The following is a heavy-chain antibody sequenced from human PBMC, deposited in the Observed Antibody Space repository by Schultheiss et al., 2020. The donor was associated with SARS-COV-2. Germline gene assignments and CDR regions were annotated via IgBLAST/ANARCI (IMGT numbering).Heavy chain of an antibody. Sequence: GESLKISCKASGYTFTSYDINWVRQATGQGLEWMGWMNPNSGNTGYAQKFQGRVTMTRNASISTAYMELSSLRSEDTAVYYCARLTGYSTRNWFDPWGQGTLVTVSS. CDR3: ARLTGYSTRNWFDP. V-gene: IGHV1-8*01. J-gene: IGHJ5*02. CDR1: GYTFTSYD. D-gene: IGHD3-9*01. CDR2: MNPNSGNT.